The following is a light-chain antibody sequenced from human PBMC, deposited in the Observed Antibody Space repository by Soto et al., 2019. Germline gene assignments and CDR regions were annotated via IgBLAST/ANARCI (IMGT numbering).Light chain of an antibody. Sequence: EIVLTQSPATLSLSPGERATLSCRARQSVSSYLAWYQQKPGQAPRLLIYDASNRATGIPARFSGSGSGTDFTLTISSLEPEDFAVYYCQQRSNWPRLTFGGGTKVELK. CDR3: QQRSNWPRLT. J-gene: IGKJ4*02. V-gene: IGKV3-11*01. CDR2: DAS. CDR1: QSVSSY.